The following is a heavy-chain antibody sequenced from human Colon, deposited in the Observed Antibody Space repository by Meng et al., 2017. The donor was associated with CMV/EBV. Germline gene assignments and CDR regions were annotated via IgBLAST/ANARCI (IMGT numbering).Heavy chain of an antibody. Sequence: GGSLRLSCVASGFSFSDYEMNWVRQAPGKGLEWVSYITTSGSSIHYAASVRGRFTISRDNAQNSLFLHMDSLRAEDTAVYYCARDMDYTSAAYDYWGQGTLVTVSS. D-gene: IGHD6-19*01. CDR3: ARDMDYTSAAYDY. V-gene: IGHV3-48*03. CDR1: GFSFSDYE. J-gene: IGHJ4*02. CDR2: ITTSGSSI.